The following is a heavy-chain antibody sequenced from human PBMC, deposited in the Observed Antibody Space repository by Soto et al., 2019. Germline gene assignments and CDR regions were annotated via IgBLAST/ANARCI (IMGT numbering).Heavy chain of an antibody. V-gene: IGHV4-30-2*01. CDR2: IYHSGST. D-gene: IGHD6-19*01. Sequence: SETLSLTCAVSGGSISSGGYSWSWIRQPPGKGLEWIGYIYHSGSTYYNPSLKSRVTISVDRSKNQFSLKLSSVTAADTAVYYCARVPSGSANFDYWGQGPLVTVSS. CDR1: GGSISSGGYS. CDR3: ARVPSGSANFDY. J-gene: IGHJ4*02.